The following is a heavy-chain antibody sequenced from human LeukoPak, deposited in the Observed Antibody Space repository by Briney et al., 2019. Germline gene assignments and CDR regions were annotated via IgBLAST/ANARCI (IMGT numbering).Heavy chain of an antibody. CDR3: AKDFEYSSSSGFDY. CDR2: IWYDGSSK. J-gene: IGHJ4*02. V-gene: IGHV3-33*06. D-gene: IGHD6-6*01. CDR1: GFTFSSYG. Sequence: PGGSLRLSCAASGFTFSSYGMHWVRQAPGKGLEWVAVIWYDGSSKYYADSVKGRFTISRDNSKNTLYLQMNSLRAEDTAVYYCAKDFEYSSSSGFDYWGQGTLVTVSS.